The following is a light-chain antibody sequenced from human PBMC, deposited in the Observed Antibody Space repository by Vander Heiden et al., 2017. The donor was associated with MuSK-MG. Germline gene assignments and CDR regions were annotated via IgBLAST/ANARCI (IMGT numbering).Light chain of an antibody. Sequence: DIQMTQSPSSLSASVGDRVTITCRASQSISSYLNWYQQKPGKAPKLLIYAASSLQSRVPSRFSGSGSGTDFTLTISRLQPEDFATYYCQQSDSTPITFGQGTQLEIK. V-gene: IGKV1-39*01. J-gene: IGKJ5*01. CDR1: QSISSY. CDR2: AAS. CDR3: QQSDSTPIT.